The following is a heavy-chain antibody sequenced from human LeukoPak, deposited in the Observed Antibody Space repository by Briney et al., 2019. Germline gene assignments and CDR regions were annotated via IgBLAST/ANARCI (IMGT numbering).Heavy chain of an antibody. J-gene: IGHJ4*02. Sequence: GGSLRLSCVASGLTFSSNAMSWVRQAPGKGLEWVSVITGNDGSTYYADSVKGRFTISRDNPKNTLFLQMNSLRAEDTAVYFCAKRGVVIRVVLVGFHKEAYYFESWGQGALVTVSS. CDR3: AKRGVVIRVVLVGFHKEAYYFES. V-gene: IGHV3-23*01. CDR1: GLTFSSNA. CDR2: ITGNDGST. D-gene: IGHD3/OR15-3a*01.